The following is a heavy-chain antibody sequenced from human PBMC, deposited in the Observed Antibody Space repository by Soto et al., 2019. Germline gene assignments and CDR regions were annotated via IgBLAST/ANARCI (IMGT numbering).Heavy chain of an antibody. D-gene: IGHD1-26*01. Sequence: EVQLLESGGGLVQPGGSLRLSRAASGFTFSSYAMRWVRQAPVKGLEWVSAISGSGGSTYYADSVKGRFTISRDHSKYTLYLQMNSLRAEDTAVYYCGRRGSGSDYDYWGQGTLVTVSS. CDR2: ISGSGGST. J-gene: IGHJ4*02. CDR3: GRRGSGSDYDY. CDR1: GFTFSSYA. V-gene: IGHV3-23*01.